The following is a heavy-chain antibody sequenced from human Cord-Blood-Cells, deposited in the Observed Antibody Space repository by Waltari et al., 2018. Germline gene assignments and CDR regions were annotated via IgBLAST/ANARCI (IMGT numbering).Heavy chain of an antibody. CDR3: ARVKKEAAGTGFDY. D-gene: IGHD6-13*01. J-gene: IGHJ4*02. CDR1: GYTFTGHY. CDR2: INPNSGGT. Sequence: QVQLVQSGAEVKKPGASVTVSCKASGYTFTGHYMHWVRQAPGQGLEWMGWINPNSGGTNYAQKFQGWVTMTRDTSISTAYMELSRLRSDDTAVYYCARVKKEAAGTGFDYWGQGTLVTVSS. V-gene: IGHV1-2*04.